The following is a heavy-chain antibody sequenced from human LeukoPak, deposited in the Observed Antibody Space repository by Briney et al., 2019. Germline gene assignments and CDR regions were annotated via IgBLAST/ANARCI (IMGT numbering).Heavy chain of an antibody. CDR2: ISGSGGST. CDR1: GFTFSSYA. Sequence: GGSLRLSCAASGFTFSSYAMSWVRQAPGKGLEWISAISGSGGSTYYADSVKGRFTISRDNSKNTLYLQMNSLRAEDTAVYYCAKDPSGLWYFDYWGQGTLVTVSS. V-gene: IGHV3-23*01. CDR3: AKDPSGLWYFDY. D-gene: IGHD5-12*01. J-gene: IGHJ4*02.